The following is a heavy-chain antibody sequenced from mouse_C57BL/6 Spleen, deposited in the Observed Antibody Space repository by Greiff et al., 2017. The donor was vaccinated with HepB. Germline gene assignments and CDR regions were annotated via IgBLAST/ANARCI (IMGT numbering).Heavy chain of an antibody. CDR2: IDPSDSYT. CDR1: GYTFTSYW. D-gene: IGHD2-5*01. Sequence: QVQLQQSGAELVKPGASVKLSCKASGYTFTSYWMQWVKQRPGQGLEWIGEIDPSDSYTNYNQKFKGKATLTVDTSSSTAYMQLSSLTSEDSAVYYCARGYSNPYWGQGTLVTVSA. V-gene: IGHV1-50*01. CDR3: ARGYSNPY. J-gene: IGHJ3*01.